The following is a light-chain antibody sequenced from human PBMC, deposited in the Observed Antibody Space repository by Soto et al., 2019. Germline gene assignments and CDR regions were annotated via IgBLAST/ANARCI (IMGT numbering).Light chain of an antibody. CDR3: QQYNSPMYT. CDR1: QSISSW. CDR2: DAS. J-gene: IGKJ2*01. Sequence: DIQMTQSPSTLSASVGDRVTITCRASQSISSWLAWYQQKPGKAPTLLIYDASSLESGVPSRFSGSRSGTEFTLTISSLQPDDFATYYCQQYNSPMYTFGQGTKLEIK. V-gene: IGKV1-5*01.